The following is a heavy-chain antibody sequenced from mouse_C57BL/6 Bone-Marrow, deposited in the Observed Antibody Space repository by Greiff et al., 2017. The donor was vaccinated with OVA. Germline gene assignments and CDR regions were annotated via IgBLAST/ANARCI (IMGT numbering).Heavy chain of an antibody. CDR2: IYPGNSDT. D-gene: IGHD2-4*01. V-gene: IGHV1-5*01. J-gene: IGHJ2*01. Sequence: VQLQQSGTVLARPGASVKMSCKTSGYTFTSYWMHWVKQRPGQGLEWIGAIYPGNSDTSYNQKFKGKAKLTAVTSASTAYMERSSLTNEDSAVYYCTYDYDEGDYFDYWGQGTTLTVSS. CDR3: TYDYDEGDYFDY. CDR1: GYTFTSYW.